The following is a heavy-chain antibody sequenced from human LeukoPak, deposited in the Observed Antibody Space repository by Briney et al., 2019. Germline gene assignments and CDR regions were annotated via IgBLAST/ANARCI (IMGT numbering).Heavy chain of an antibody. D-gene: IGHD2/OR15-2a*01. CDR1: GFAFNTYW. V-gene: IGHV3-74*01. Sequence: GGSLRLSCAASGFAFNTYWMHWVRQVPGRGLVWVSRIRGDGTNPIYADSVKGRFTISRDNAKNTLYLQMNSLRAEDTAVYYCARDTYYAPFDPRGQGTLVTVSS. CDR2: IRGDGTNP. J-gene: IGHJ5*02. CDR3: ARDTYYAPFDP.